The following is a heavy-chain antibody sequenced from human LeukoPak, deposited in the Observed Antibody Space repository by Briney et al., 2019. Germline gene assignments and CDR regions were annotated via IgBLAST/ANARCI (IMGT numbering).Heavy chain of an antibody. CDR1: GGSISSYY. Sequence: KPSETLSLTCTVSGGSISSYYGSWIRQPAGKGLEWIGRIKTSGTTNSNPSLKSRVTMSIDTSKNQVSLKLNSLTAADTAVYYCARERGGYSYGIDYWGQGTLVTVSS. CDR3: ARERGGYSYGIDY. J-gene: IGHJ4*02. CDR2: IKTSGTT. D-gene: IGHD5-18*01. V-gene: IGHV4-4*07.